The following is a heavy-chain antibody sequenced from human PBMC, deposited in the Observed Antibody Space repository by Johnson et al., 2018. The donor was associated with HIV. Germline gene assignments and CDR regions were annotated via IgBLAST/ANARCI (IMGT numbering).Heavy chain of an antibody. Sequence: VQLVESGGGLVKPGGSLRLSCAASGFTFSDAWMSWVRQAPGKGLEWLGRIKSKTDGGTTDYAAPVKGRFTISRDDSKNTLYLQMNSLKTEDTAVYYCATSGNYDDDAFDIWGQGTMVTVSS. CDR1: GFTFSDAW. D-gene: IGHD3-22*01. CDR3: ATSGNYDDDAFDI. CDR2: IKSKTDGGTT. J-gene: IGHJ3*02. V-gene: IGHV3-15*01.